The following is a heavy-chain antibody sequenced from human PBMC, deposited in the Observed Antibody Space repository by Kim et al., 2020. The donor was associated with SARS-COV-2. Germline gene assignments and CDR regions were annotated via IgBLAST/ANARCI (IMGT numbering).Heavy chain of an antibody. D-gene: IGHD3-3*01. J-gene: IGHJ6*02. Sequence: SVKVSCKASGGTFSSYAISWVRQAPGQGLEWMGGIIPIFGTANYAQKFQGRVTITADESTSTAYMELSSLRSEDTAVYYCARVRFYDFWGGLGAQYYYGMDVWGQGTTVTVSS. CDR1: GGTFSSYA. CDR2: IIPIFGTA. CDR3: ARVRFYDFWGGLGAQYYYGMDV. V-gene: IGHV1-69*13.